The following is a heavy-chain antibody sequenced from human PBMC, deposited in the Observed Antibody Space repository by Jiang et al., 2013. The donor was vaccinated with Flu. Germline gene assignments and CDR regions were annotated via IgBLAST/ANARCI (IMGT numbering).Heavy chain of an antibody. CDR2: INHKGTI. Sequence: IGEINHKGTINYNPSLKSRVTISADTSKNQFSLRLSSVIAADTAIYYCARGGSGPRLGDWGQGTLVTVSS. D-gene: IGHD6-19*01. CDR3: ARGGSGPRLGD. J-gene: IGHJ4*02. V-gene: IGHV4-34*01.